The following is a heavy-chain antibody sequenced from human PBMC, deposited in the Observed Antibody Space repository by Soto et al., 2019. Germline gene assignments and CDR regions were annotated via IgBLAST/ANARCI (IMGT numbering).Heavy chain of an antibody. D-gene: IGHD3-10*01. CDR1: GYTLTSYA. Sequence: ASVKVSCKASGYTLTSYAMPWVRQAPGQRLEWMGWINAGNGNTKYSQKFQDRVTITRDTSASTAYMELSSLRSEDTAVYYCARESYYGSGSYDYWGQGTPVTVSS. V-gene: IGHV1-3*01. J-gene: IGHJ4*02. CDR2: INAGNGNT. CDR3: ARESYYGSGSYDY.